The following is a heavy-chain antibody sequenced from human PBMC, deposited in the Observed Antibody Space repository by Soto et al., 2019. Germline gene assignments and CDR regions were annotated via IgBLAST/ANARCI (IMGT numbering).Heavy chain of an antibody. V-gene: IGHV1-8*01. CDR1: GYTFSDFD. Sequence: ASVKVSCKASGYTFSDFDTNWLRQASGQGPEWMGWMNAKSGDTFFAQRFQGKFNMTWDTSLSTAYMEVGSLTSDDTAMYYCARGNPFNYDGFDVWGQGTTVTVSS. CDR2: MNAKSGDT. J-gene: IGHJ6*02. D-gene: IGHD3-3*01. CDR3: ARGNPFNYDGFDV.